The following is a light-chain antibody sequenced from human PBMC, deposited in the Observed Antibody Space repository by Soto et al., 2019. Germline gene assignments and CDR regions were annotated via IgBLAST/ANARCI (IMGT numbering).Light chain of an antibody. CDR3: RQYGRSLASA. CDR1: QSVSSNL. Sequence: EIVLAQSPGTLSLSPGERATLSCRASQSVSSNLLAWYQEKPGQAPRLLIYGASTRATGIPDRSSGSGSGTDFTLAISTLEPEDFAVYYCRQYGRSLASAIGGGTKVDIK. CDR2: GAS. J-gene: IGKJ4*01. V-gene: IGKV3-20*01.